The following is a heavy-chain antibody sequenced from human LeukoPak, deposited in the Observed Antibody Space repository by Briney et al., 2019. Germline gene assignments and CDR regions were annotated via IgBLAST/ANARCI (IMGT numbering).Heavy chain of an antibody. V-gene: IGHV3-23*01. CDR3: ANKGQNLHDNWFDP. CDR2: ISGVGNT. J-gene: IGHJ5*02. CDR1: GFTVSNNG. D-gene: IGHD4-11*01. Sequence: GGSLRLSCVASGFTVSNNGLSWFRQAPGKRLEWVSDISGVGNTYYADSVKGRFTISRDNSKNTLYLQMNSLRAEDTAVYYCANKGQNLHDNWFDPWGQGTLVTVSS.